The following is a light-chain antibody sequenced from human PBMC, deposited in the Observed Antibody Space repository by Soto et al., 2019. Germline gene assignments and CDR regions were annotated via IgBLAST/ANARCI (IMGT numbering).Light chain of an antibody. CDR2: GAS. V-gene: IGKV3-20*01. CDR3: QQYGSSPT. Sequence: EIVFTHSPGTLSLSPGERATLSCRASQSVSSSYLAWYQQKPGQAPRLLIYGASSRATGIPDRFSGSGSGTDFTLTISRLEPEDFAVYYCQQYGSSPTFGGGTKVDIK. J-gene: IGKJ4*01. CDR1: QSVSSSY.